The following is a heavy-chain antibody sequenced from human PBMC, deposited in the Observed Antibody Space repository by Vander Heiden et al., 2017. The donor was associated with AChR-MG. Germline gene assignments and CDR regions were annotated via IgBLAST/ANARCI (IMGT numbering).Heavy chain of an antibody. V-gene: IGHV4-59*01. D-gene: IGHD6-13*01. CDR2: IYYSGST. Sequence: QLQLQESGPGLVKPSETLSLNCTVSGGSISSYYWIWIRQPPGKGLEWIGYIYYSGSTNYNPSLKSRITISVDTSKNQFSLKLSSVTAADTAVYYCARCIAAAGTSYWFDPWGQGTLVTVSS. CDR3: ARCIAAAGTSYWFDP. J-gene: IGHJ5*02. CDR1: GGSISSYY.